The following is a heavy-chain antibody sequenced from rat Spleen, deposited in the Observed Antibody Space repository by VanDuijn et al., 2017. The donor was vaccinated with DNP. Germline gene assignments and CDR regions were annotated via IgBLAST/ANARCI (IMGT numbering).Heavy chain of an antibody. D-gene: IGHD1-1*01. J-gene: IGHJ2*01. Sequence: EVQLVESGGDLVQPGRSLKLFCAASGFTFSDYYMAWVRQAPTKGLEWVASITNSGGSTYYRDSVKGRFTISRDNAKSTLYLQMDSLRSEDTATYYCTTEGFTTGFDYWGQGVMVTVSS. CDR1: GFTFSDYY. CDR3: TTEGFTTGFDY. V-gene: IGHV5-20*01. CDR2: ITNSGGST.